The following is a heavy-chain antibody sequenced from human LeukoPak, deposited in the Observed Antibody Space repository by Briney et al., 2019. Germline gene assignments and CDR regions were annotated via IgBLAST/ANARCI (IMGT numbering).Heavy chain of an antibody. Sequence: ETSETLSLTCAVYGGSFSTYYWSRIRQPPGKGLEWVGEINHSGSTNYNPSLKSRVTISIDTSKNQFSLKLTSVTAADTAVYYCARPGGRSGLAEYFQYWGQGTLVTVSS. J-gene: IGHJ1*01. CDR2: INHSGST. CDR3: ARPGGRSGLAEYFQY. D-gene: IGHD6-19*01. CDR1: GGSFSTYY. V-gene: IGHV4-34*01.